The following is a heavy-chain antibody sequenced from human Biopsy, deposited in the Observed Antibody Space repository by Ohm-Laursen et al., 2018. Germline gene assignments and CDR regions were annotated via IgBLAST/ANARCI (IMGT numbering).Heavy chain of an antibody. CDR3: AKDRYNYTPIGGFSMDV. D-gene: IGHD5-18*01. CDR1: GFTFRDCG. CDR2: ISYDASNK. J-gene: IGHJ6*02. Sequence: GAVSGFTFRDCGVLWVCQAPDKVLVWVALISYDASNKYYAESVKGRFTISRDNSSDTLYLQISSLRAEDTAVYYCAKDRYNYTPIGGFSMDVWGQGTTVTVSS. V-gene: IGHV3-30*18.